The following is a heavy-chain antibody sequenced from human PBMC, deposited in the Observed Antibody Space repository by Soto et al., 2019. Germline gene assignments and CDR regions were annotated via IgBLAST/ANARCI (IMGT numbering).Heavy chain of an antibody. Sequence: SVTLSLTCTASGGSIVSGGYYFIWIRQHPWRGLEWIGYIYYSGSTYYNPSLKSRVTISVDTSKNQFSLKLSSVTAADTAVYYCARVLLYGDYADYYGMDVWGQGTTVTVSS. J-gene: IGHJ6*02. CDR1: GGSIVSGGYY. V-gene: IGHV4-31*03. D-gene: IGHD4-17*01. CDR3: ARVLLYGDYADYYGMDV. CDR2: IYYSGST.